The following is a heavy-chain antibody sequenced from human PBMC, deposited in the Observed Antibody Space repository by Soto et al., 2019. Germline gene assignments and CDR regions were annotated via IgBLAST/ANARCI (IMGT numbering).Heavy chain of an antibody. J-gene: IGHJ5*02. V-gene: IGHV5-51*01. CDR2: IYPGDSDT. CDR1: GYSFTSYW. CDR3: GRHRSIVGAPFGP. Sequence: PGESLKIPCKGSGYSFTSYWIGCVRQMPRKGLEWMGIIYPGDSDTRYSPSFQGQVTISADKSINTTYLQWSSLKASDPAMYYCGRHRSIVGAPFGPWGQGTLVNVSS. D-gene: IGHD1-26*01.